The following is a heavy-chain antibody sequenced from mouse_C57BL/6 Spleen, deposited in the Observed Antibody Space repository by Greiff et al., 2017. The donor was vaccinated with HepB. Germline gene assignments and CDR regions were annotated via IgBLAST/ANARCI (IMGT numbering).Heavy chain of an antibody. Sequence: QVQLKESGAELVRPGASVTLSCKASGYTFTDYEMHWVKQTPVPGLEWIGAIDPETGGTAYNQKFKGKAILTADKSSSTAYMERRSLTSEDSAVYYCTRFHYWGQGTTLTVSS. J-gene: IGHJ2*01. CDR2: IDPETGGT. V-gene: IGHV1-15*01. CDR1: GYTFTDYE. CDR3: TRFHY.